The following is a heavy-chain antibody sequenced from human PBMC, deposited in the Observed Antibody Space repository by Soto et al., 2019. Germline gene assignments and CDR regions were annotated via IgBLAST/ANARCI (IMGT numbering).Heavy chain of an antibody. J-gene: IGHJ4*02. CDR1: GDSISSYY. Sequence: SETLSLTCTVSGDSISSYYWSWIRQPPGKGLEWIGYIYYSGSTNYNPSLKSRVTISVDTSKNQFSLKLSSVTAADTAVYYCARHAGSNYDILTGYYHFYFDYWGQGTLVTVSS. D-gene: IGHD3-9*01. V-gene: IGHV4-59*01. CDR2: IYYSGST. CDR3: ARHAGSNYDILTGYYHFYFDY.